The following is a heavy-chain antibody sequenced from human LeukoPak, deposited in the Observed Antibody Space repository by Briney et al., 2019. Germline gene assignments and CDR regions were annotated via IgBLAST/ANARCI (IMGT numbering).Heavy chain of an antibody. Sequence: SETPSLTCTVPGGSISSYYWSWIRQPAGKGLEWIGRIYTSGSTNYNPSLKSRVAMSVDTSKNQFSLKLSSVTAADTAVYYCAREYSGSWYLPADHYYYYMDVWGKGTTVTVSS. CDR3: AREYSGSWYLPADHYYYYMDV. J-gene: IGHJ6*03. CDR2: IYTSGST. CDR1: GGSISSYY. D-gene: IGHD6-13*01. V-gene: IGHV4-4*07.